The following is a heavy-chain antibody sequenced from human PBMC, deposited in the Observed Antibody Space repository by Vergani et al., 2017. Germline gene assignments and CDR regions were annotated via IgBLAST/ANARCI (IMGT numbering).Heavy chain of an antibody. V-gene: IGHV4-39*01. CDR2: IYHSGGA. CDR3: ARTDSFIVRYFHGAM. CDR1: GCSITSRSYY. D-gene: IGHD3-9*01. Sequence: QLHLQESGPGLVKPSETLSLTCPVSGCSITSRSYYWGWIRQPPGKGLEWIGNIYHSGGAYYNPSLKGRVTISVDTSKNQFSLEVTSVTAADTAIYFCARTDSFIVRYFHGAMWGQGTLVTVSS. J-gene: IGHJ4*02.